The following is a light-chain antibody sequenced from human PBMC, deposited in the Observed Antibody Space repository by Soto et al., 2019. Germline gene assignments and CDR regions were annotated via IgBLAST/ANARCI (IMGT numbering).Light chain of an antibody. CDR1: QSVSSY. CDR2: DAS. V-gene: IGKV3-11*01. J-gene: IGKJ4*01. CDR3: HQRSDWPPLT. Sequence: EIVLTQSPATLSLSPGERATLSCRASQSVSSYLAWYQQKPGQAPRLLIYDASNRATGIPARFSGSGSGTDFTLAISSLEPEDVAVYYCHQRSDWPPLTFGGGTKVEIK.